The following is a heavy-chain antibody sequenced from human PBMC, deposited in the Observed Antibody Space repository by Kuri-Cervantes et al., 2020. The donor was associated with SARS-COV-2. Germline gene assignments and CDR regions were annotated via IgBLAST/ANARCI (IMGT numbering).Heavy chain of an antibody. Sequence: GGSLRLSCAASGFTFSSYAMSWVRQAPGKGLEWVSAISGSGGSTYYADSVKGRFTISRDNSKNTLYLQMNSLRAEDTAVYYCAKAGGYCSSTSCSQYGIPDYWGHGTLVTVSS. D-gene: IGHD2-2*01. CDR3: AKAGGYCSSTSCSQYGIPDY. CDR1: GFTFSSYA. CDR2: ISGSGGST. V-gene: IGHV3-23*01. J-gene: IGHJ4*01.